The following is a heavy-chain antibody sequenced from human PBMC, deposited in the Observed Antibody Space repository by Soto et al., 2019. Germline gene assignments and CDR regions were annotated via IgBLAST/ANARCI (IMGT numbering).Heavy chain of an antibody. CDR2: ISGSGGST. J-gene: IGHJ5*02. CDR1: GFTFSSYA. Sequence: GGSLRLSCAASGFTFSSYAMSWVRQAPGKGLEWVSAISGSGGSTYYADSVKGRFTISRDNSKNTLYLQMNSLRAEDTAVYYCAKGGRVFLYYDIGVGENWFDPWGQRALVTVSS. CDR3: AKGGRVFLYYDIGVGENWFDP. D-gene: IGHD3-9*01. V-gene: IGHV3-23*01.